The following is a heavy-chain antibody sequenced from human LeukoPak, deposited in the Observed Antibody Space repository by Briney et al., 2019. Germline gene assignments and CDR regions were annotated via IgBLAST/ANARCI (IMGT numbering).Heavy chain of an antibody. CDR2: ISAYNGNT. V-gene: IGHV1-18*01. Sequence: GGSVKVSCKASGYTFTSYGISWVRQPPGQGLEWMGWISAYNGNTNYAQKLQGRVTMTTDTSTSTAYMELRSLRSDDTAVYYCARDLSETYYYDSSTDYWGQGTLVTVSS. J-gene: IGHJ4*02. CDR3: ARDLSETYYYDSSTDY. D-gene: IGHD3-22*01. CDR1: GYTFTSYG.